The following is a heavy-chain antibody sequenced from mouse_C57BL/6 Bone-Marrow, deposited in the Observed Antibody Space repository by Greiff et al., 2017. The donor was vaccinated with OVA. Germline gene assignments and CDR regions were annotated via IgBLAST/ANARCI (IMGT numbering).Heavy chain of an antibody. V-gene: IGHV1-80*01. CDR3: ARRFRDYYGSSYGYFDY. D-gene: IGHD1-1*01. CDR2: IYPGDGDT. J-gene: IGHJ2*01. CDR1: GYAFSSYW. Sequence: QVQLKESGAELVKPGASVKISCKASGYAFSSYWMNWVKQRPGKGLEWIGQIYPGDGDTNYNGKFKGKATLTADKSSSTAYMQLSSLTSEDSAVYFCARRFRDYYGSSYGYFDYWGQGTTLTVSS.